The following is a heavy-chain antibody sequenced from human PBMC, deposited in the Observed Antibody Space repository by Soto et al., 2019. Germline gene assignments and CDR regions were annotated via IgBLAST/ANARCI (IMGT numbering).Heavy chain of an antibody. CDR2: IWYDGSNK. Sequence: GGSLRLSCAASGFTFSSYGMHWVRQAPGKGLEWVAVIWYDGSNKYYADSVKGRFTISRDNSKNSLYLQMNSLRAEDTAVYYWARVPKWASYGPGDYWGQGPLATVSS. CDR3: ARVPKWASYGPGDY. V-gene: IGHV3-33*01. D-gene: IGHD5-18*01. CDR1: GFTFSSYG. J-gene: IGHJ4*02.